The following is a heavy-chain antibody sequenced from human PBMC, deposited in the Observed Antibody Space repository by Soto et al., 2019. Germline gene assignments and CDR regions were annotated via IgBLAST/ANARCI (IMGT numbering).Heavy chain of an antibody. D-gene: IGHD3-22*01. J-gene: IGHJ4*02. CDR3: ARGAYYYESSTIDY. V-gene: IGHV1-3*01. Sequence: ASVKVSCKPSGYTFTSYAMHWVRQAPGQRLEWMGWINAGNGNTKYSQKFQGRVTITRDTSASTAYMELSSLRSEDTAVYYCARGAYYYESSTIDYWGQGTLVTVSS. CDR1: GYTFTSYA. CDR2: INAGNGNT.